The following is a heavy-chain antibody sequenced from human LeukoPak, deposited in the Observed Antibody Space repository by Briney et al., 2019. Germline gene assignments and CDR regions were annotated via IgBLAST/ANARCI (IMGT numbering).Heavy chain of an antibody. J-gene: IGHJ4*02. Sequence: GGSLRLSCAASGFTFSSYSMNWVRQAPGKGLEWVSSISSSSSYIYYADSVKGRFTISRDNAKNSLYLQTNSLRAEDTAVYYCAREQGYCSSTSCHPLDCWGQGTLVTVSS. CDR2: ISSSSSYI. D-gene: IGHD2-2*01. CDR3: AREQGYCSSTSCHPLDC. CDR1: GFTFSSYS. V-gene: IGHV3-21*01.